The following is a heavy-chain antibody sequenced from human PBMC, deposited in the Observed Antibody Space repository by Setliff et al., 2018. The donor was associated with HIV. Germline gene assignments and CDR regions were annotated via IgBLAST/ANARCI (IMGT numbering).Heavy chain of an antibody. J-gene: IGHJ3*02. CDR3: VKDYAHLYAFDI. CDR1: GFAFESYA. V-gene: IGHV3-9*01. Sequence: PGGSLRLSCTASGFAFESYAMHWVRQAPGKGLEWVSGISWSSGNIVYADSVKGRFTISRDNAKNSLYLQMNSLRVEDTAFYYCVKDYAHLYAFDIWGHGTMVTVSS. D-gene: IGHD3-16*01. CDR2: ISWSSGNI.